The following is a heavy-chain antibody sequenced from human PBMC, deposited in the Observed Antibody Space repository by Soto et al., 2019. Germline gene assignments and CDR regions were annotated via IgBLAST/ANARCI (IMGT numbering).Heavy chain of an antibody. CDR1: GFTFSSYA. D-gene: IGHD3-10*01. J-gene: IGHJ4*02. Sequence: QVQLVESGGGVVQPGRSLRLSCAASGFTFSSYAMHWVRQAPGKGLEWVAVISYDGSNKYYADSVKGRFTISRDNSKNPLYLQMNSVRAEDTAVYYCARDHYGTGSYCFDYWGQGTLVTVSS. CDR3: ARDHYGTGSYCFDY. CDR2: ISYDGSNK. V-gene: IGHV3-30-3*01.